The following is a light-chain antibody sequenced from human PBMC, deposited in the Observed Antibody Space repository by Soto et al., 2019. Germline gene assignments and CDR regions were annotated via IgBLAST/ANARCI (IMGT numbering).Light chain of an antibody. V-gene: IGKV1-5*03. CDR1: QSISDW. J-gene: IGKJ1*01. Sequence: DIQMTQSPSTLSASVGDRVTITCRASQSISDWLAWYQQKPGKTPKVLIYKASNLESGVPSRFSGSGSGTEFTLTISSLQPDDFATYYCQQYNSSPWTFGQGTKVEIK. CDR2: KAS. CDR3: QQYNSSPWT.